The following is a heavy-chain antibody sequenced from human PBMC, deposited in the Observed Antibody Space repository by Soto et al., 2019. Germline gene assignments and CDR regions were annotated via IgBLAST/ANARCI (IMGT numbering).Heavy chain of an antibody. Sequence: SETLSLTCTVSGGSISSYDCRWIRQPPWKGLEWIGYIYYSGITNYNPSLKSRVTISVDTSKNQFSLKLSSVTAADTDAYYCTRESNDSSGYPSFDYWGQGTLVTVSS. CDR3: TRESNDSSGYPSFDY. J-gene: IGHJ4*02. D-gene: IGHD3-22*01. CDR2: IYYSGIT. V-gene: IGHV4-59*01. CDR1: GGSISSYD.